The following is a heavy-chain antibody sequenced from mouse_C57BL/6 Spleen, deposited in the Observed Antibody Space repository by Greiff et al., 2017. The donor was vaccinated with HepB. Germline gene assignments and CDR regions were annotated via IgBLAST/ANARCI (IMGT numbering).Heavy chain of an antibody. CDR1: GYTFTEYT. J-gene: IGHJ4*01. V-gene: IGHV1-62-2*01. CDR3: ARHDPYYYGSGYYAMDY. Sequence: VQLQHSGAELVKPGASVKLSCKASGYTFTEYTIHWVKQRSGQGLEWIGWFYPGSGSIKYNEKFKDKVTLTADKSSSTVYMELSRLTSEDSAVYFCARHDPYYYGSGYYAMDYWGQGTSVTVSS. CDR2: FYPGSGSI. D-gene: IGHD1-1*01.